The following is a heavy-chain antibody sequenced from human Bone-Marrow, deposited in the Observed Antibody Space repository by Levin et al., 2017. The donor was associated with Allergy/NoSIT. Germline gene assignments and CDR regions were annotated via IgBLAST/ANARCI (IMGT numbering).Heavy chain of an antibody. CDR2: INSDGSSR. D-gene: IGHD5-18*01. CDR1: GFTFSNYW. Sequence: PGGSLRLSCAASGFTFSNYWMFWVRQAPGKGLVWVARINSDGSSRSFADFVKGRFTISRDNAKNTLHLQMNSLRAEDSAVYYCAREEYSFDPGLMDVWGQGTTVTVSS. CDR3: AREEYSFDPGLMDV. V-gene: IGHV3-74*01. J-gene: IGHJ6*02.